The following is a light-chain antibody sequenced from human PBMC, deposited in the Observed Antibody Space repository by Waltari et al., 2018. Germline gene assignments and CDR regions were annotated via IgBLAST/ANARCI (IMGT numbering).Light chain of an antibody. J-gene: IGKJ1*01. V-gene: IGKV3-15*01. CDR1: QSVRNG. CDR2: GAS. CDR3: QQYNNWPGT. Sequence: ETVMTQSPATLSVSPGERATLSCGASQSVRNGFAWYQQKPGQAPRLRIYGASSRATGIPARFSGSGSGTEFTLTISSLQSEDFAVYYCQQYNNWPGTFGQGTKVEIK.